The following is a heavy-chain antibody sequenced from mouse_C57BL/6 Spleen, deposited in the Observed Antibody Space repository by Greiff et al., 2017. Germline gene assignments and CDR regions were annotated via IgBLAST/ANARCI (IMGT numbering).Heavy chain of an antibody. Sequence: EVKLQQSGPELVKPGASVKISCKASGYSFTGYYMNWVKQSPEKSLEWIGEINPSTGGTTYNQKFKAKATLTVDKSSSTAYMQLKSLTSEDSAVYYCAHIDSSGSRDYWGQGTTLTVSS. V-gene: IGHV1-42*01. CDR2: INPSTGGT. J-gene: IGHJ2*01. D-gene: IGHD3-2*02. CDR1: GYSFTGYY. CDR3: AHIDSSGSRDY.